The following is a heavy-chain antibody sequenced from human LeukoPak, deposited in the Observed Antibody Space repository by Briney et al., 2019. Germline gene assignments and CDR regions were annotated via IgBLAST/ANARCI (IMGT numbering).Heavy chain of an antibody. V-gene: IGHV1-69*06. CDR3: ARDSLRTAIAMAGGNWFDP. D-gene: IGHD6-19*01. CDR1: GGTFSSYA. Sequence: SVKVSCKASGGTFSSYAISWVRQAPGQGLEWMGGIIPIFGTANYAQKFQGRVTMTRDTSTSTVYMELTSLRSEDTAVYYCARDSLRTAIAMAGGNWFDPWGQGTLVTVSP. CDR2: IIPIFGTA. J-gene: IGHJ5*02.